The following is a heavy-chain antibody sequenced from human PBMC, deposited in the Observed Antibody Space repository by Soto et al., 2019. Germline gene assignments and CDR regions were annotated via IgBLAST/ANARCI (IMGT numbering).Heavy chain of an antibody. CDR3: ARLGYDFWSGYYTPNYYYYGMDV. V-gene: IGHV5-10-1*01. D-gene: IGHD3-3*01. Sequence: PGESLKISCKGSGYSFTSYWISWVRQMPGKGLEWMGRIDPSDSYTNYSPSFQGHVTISADKFISTAYLQWSSLKASDTAMYYCARLGYDFWSGYYTPNYYYYGMDVWGQGTTVTVSS. J-gene: IGHJ6*02. CDR1: GYSFTSYW. CDR2: IDPSDSYT.